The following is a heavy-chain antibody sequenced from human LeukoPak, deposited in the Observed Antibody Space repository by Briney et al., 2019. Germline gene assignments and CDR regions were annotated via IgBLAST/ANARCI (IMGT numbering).Heavy chain of an antibody. V-gene: IGHV3-23*01. CDR1: GFTFSSYA. Sequence: PGGSLRLSCAASGFTFSSYAMSWVRQAPGKGLEWVSAISGSGGSTYYADSVKGRFTISKDNSKNTLYLQMNSLRAEDTAVYYCAKEPDILTGYYTPYYYYGMDVWGQGATVTVSS. CDR3: AKEPDILTGYYTPYYYYGMDV. J-gene: IGHJ6*02. CDR2: ISGSGGST. D-gene: IGHD3-9*01.